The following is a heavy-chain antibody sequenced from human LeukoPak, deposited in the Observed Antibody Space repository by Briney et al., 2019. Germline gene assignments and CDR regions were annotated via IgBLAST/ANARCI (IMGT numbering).Heavy chain of an antibody. CDR1: GFTFSSYV. J-gene: IGHJ4*02. CDR2: INNSGGST. D-gene: IGHD6-19*01. Sequence: PGGSLRLSCAASGFTFSSYVMTWVRQAPGKGLEWVSTINNSGGSTYYADSVKGRFTISRDNSKNTLYLQMNSLRAEDTAVYYCAKDRAVAAVTHFDYWGQGTLVTVSS. V-gene: IGHV3-23*01. CDR3: AKDRAVAAVTHFDY.